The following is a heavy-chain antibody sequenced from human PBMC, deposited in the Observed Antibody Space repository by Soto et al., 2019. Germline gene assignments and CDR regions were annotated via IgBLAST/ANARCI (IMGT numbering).Heavy chain of an antibody. CDR1: GGTFSSYA. D-gene: IGHD6-13*01. CDR3: AREGADSSSWSIYYYYYGMDV. CDR2: IIPIFGTA. Sequence: QVQLVQSGAEVKKPGSSVKVSCKASGGTFSSYAISWVRQAPGQGLEWMGGIIPIFGTANYAQKFQGRVTITADKSTSTAYMELSSLRSEDTAVYYCAREGADSSSWSIYYYYYGMDVWGQGTTVTVSS. J-gene: IGHJ6*02. V-gene: IGHV1-69*06.